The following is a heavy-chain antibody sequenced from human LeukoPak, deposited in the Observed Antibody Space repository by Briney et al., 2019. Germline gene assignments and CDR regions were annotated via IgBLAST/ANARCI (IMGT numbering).Heavy chain of an antibody. Sequence: PGGSLRLSCAASGFTFSDYYMSWIRQAPGKGLEWVSYISSSSSYTNYADSVKGRFTISRGNAKNSLYLQMNSLRAEDTAVYYCARIITMIRGVPGAFDIWGQGTMVTVSS. D-gene: IGHD3-10*01. V-gene: IGHV3-11*06. CDR3: ARIITMIRGVPGAFDI. CDR1: GFTFSDYY. CDR2: ISSSSSYT. J-gene: IGHJ3*02.